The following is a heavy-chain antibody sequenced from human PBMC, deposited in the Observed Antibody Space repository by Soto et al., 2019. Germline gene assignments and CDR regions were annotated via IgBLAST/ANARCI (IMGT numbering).Heavy chain of an antibody. CDR3: ARDDRVAATLVRLDV. J-gene: IGHJ6*02. D-gene: IGHD2-15*01. V-gene: IGHV3-33*01. CDR1: GFTFSSYG. Sequence: QVQLVESGGGVVQPGRSLRLSCAASGFTFSSYGMHWVRQAPGKGLEWVAVIWYDGSNKYYADSVKGRFTISRDNSKNTLYLQMNSIRADDTAVYYCARDDRVAATLVRLDVWGQGTTVTVSS. CDR2: IWYDGSNK.